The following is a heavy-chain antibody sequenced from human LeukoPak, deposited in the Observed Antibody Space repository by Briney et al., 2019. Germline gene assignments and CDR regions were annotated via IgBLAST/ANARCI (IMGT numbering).Heavy chain of an antibody. CDR3: ARDGDIAAAPGYGMDV. Sequence: ASVKVSCKVSGYTLTELSMHWVRQAPGKGLEWMGGFDPEDGETIYAQKFQGRATMTEDTSTDTAYMELSSLRSDDTAVYYCARDGDIAAAPGYGMDVWGQGTTVTVSS. J-gene: IGHJ6*02. CDR1: GYTLTELS. CDR2: FDPEDGET. D-gene: IGHD6-13*01. V-gene: IGHV1-24*01.